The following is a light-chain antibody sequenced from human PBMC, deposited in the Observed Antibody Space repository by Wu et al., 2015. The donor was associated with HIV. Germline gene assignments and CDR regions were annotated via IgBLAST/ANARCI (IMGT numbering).Light chain of an antibody. Sequence: EIVLTQSPGTLSLSPGERATLSCRASQSVSSSYLAWYQQKPGQAPRLLIYGASSRATGIPDRFSGSGSGTDFTLTISRLEPEDFAVYYCQQYGSSPLTFGGGTKGG. J-gene: IGKJ4*01. CDR3: QQYGSSPLT. V-gene: IGKV3-20*01. CDR1: QSVSSSY. CDR2: GAS.